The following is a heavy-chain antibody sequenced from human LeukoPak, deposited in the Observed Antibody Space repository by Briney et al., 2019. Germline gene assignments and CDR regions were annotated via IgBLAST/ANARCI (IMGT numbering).Heavy chain of an antibody. CDR3: TRFRHSSDYAGGY. V-gene: IGHV3-49*03. CDR2: IRSKAYGGTT. Sequence: PGGSLRLSCSESGFTFGDYGVSWFRQAPGKGLELVGVIRSKAYGGTTEYASSVKGRFIISRDDSKSIAYLQMNSLKTEDTAVYYCTRFRHSSDYAGGYWGQGTPVTVSS. D-gene: IGHD6-19*01. CDR1: GFTFGDYG. J-gene: IGHJ4*02.